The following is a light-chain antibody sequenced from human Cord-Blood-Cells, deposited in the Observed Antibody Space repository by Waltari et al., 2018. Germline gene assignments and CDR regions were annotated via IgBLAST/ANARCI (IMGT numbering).Light chain of an antibody. V-gene: IGKV1-33*01. CDR3: QQYDNLPPDT. Sequence: DIQMTQSPSSLSASVGDRVTIPCQASPDISNYLNWYQQKPGKAPKLLIYDASNLETGVPSRFSGSGSGTDFTFTISSLQPEDIATYYCQQYDNLPPDTFGQGTRLEIK. CDR1: PDISNY. CDR2: DAS. J-gene: IGKJ5*01.